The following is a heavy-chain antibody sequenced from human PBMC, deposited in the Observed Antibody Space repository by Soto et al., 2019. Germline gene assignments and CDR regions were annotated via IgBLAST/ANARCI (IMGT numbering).Heavy chain of an antibody. J-gene: IGHJ5*02. CDR3: ARCSLVVIPCPRFDT. V-gene: IGHV4-31*03. CDR2: IYYNGNT. Sequence: SETLSLTCTVSGGSISSGGYYWSWIRQHPGRGLEWIGYIYYNGNTYYNPSLKSRVTVSVDTSKNQFSLNVRSVTAADTAVYYCARCSLVVIPCPRFDTWGQVTLGTVSS. D-gene: IGHD2-15*01. CDR1: GGSISSGGYY.